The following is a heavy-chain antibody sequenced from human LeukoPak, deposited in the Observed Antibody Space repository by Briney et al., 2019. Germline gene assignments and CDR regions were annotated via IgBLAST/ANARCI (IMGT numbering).Heavy chain of an antibody. J-gene: IGHJ3*02. CDR1: GYSISTGYY. V-gene: IGHV4-38-2*02. D-gene: IGHD6-13*01. Sequence: IPSETLSLTCTVSGYSISTGYYWGWIRQPPGKGLEWIGSIYHSGSTYYNPSLKSRVTISVDTSKNQFSLNLSSVTAADTAVFYCAKVSSSFDAFDIWGQGTMVTVSS. CDR3: AKVSSSFDAFDI. CDR2: IYHSGST.